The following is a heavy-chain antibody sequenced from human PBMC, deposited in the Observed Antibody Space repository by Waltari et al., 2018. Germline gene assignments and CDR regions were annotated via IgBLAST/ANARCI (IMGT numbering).Heavy chain of an antibody. D-gene: IGHD6-19*01. CDR1: GYTLTELS. CDR2: FDPEDGET. J-gene: IGHJ3*02. V-gene: IGHV1-24*01. CDR3: ATPYSSNIAGAGSQVPAFDI. Sequence: QVQLVQSGAEVKKPGASVKVSCKVSGYTLTELSMHWVRQAPGKGLEWMGGFDPEDGETIDAQTFQGRVTMTEDTSTDTAYMELSSLRSEDTAVYYCATPYSSNIAGAGSQVPAFDIWGQGTMVTVSS.